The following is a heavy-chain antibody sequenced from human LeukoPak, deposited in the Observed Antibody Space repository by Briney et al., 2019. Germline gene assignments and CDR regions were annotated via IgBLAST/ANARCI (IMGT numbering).Heavy chain of an antibody. J-gene: IGHJ6*03. CDR1: GFTFSSYA. V-gene: IGHV3-64*01. Sequence: GGSLRLSCAASGFTFSSYAMHWVRQAPGKGLEYVSAISSNGGSTYYANSVKGRFTISRDNSKNTLYLQMGSLRAEDMAVYYCARGPTVTTYYYYYYMDVWGKGTTVTVSS. D-gene: IGHD4-17*01. CDR3: ARGPTVTTYYYYYYMDV. CDR2: ISSNGGST.